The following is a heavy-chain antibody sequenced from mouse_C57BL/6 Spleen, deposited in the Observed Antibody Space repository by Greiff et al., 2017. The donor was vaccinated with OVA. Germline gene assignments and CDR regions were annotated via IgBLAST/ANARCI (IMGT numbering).Heavy chain of an antibody. CDR3: ARERGSRAWFAY. CDR1: GYTFTSYW. J-gene: IGHJ3*01. D-gene: IGHD3-1*01. V-gene: IGHV1-53*01. Sequence: QVQLQQPGTDLVKPGASVKLSCKASGYTFTSYWMHWVKQRPGQGLEWIGNINPSNGGTNYNEKFKSKATLTVDKSSSTAYMQLSSLTSEDSAVYYCARERGSRAWFAYWGQGTLVTVSA. CDR2: INPSNGGT.